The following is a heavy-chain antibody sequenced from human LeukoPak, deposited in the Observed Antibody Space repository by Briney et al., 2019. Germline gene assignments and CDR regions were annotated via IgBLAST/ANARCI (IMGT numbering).Heavy chain of an antibody. CDR3: ARPIAPSDAAFDI. J-gene: IGHJ3*02. V-gene: IGHV3-21*01. CDR1: GSTFSSYS. Sequence: GGSLRLSCAASGSTFSSYSMNWVRQAPGKGLEWVSSISSSSGCIYYADSVKGRFTISRDKAKNSLSLQMNSLRAQDPAVYYCARPIAPSDAAFDISGEGKTVTASS. D-gene: IGHD6-13*01. CDR2: ISSSSGCI.